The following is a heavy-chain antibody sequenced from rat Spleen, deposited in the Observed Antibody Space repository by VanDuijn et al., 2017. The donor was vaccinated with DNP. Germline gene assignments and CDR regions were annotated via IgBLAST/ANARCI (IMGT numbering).Heavy chain of an antibody. CDR2: MWNGGTT. CDR3: ARQGASYYGYTFDY. D-gene: IGHD1-7*01. Sequence: QVQLKESGPGLVQPSQTLSLTCTVSGLSLTSNSVSWIRQPPGKGLEWMGTMWNGGTTDYNSAVQSRLSISRDTSKSQVFLKMNSLQPEDTGTYYGARQGASYYGYTFDYWGQGVMVTVSS. J-gene: IGHJ2*01. CDR1: GLSLTSNS. V-gene: IGHV2-47*01.